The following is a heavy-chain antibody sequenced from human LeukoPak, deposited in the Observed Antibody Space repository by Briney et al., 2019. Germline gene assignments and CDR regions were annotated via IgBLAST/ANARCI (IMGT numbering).Heavy chain of an antibody. D-gene: IGHD6-19*01. V-gene: IGHV3-23*01. CDR1: GFTFSSYA. CDR2: ISGSGGST. CDR3: ARWGRTSGHAFDI. Sequence: GGSLRLSCAASGFTFSSYAMTWVRQAPGKGLEWVSVISGSGGSTYYADSVKGRFTISRDNAKNSLYLQMNSLRAEDSAVYYCARWGRTSGHAFDIWGQGTMVTVSS. J-gene: IGHJ3*02.